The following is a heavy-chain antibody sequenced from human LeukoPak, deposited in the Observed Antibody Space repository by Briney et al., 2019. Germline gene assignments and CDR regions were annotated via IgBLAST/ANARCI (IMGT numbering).Heavy chain of an antibody. V-gene: IGHV1-24*01. J-gene: IGHJ4*02. CDR1: GYTVTEIS. D-gene: IGHD3-3*01. CDR3: ADFYTTSGFFY. CDR2: LDGENDQK. Sequence: ASVKVSCKVSGYTVTEISIHWVRQSPGKGLEWMGGLDGENDQKVYAQQFQDRVTMSEDTSTDIAYMELSNLQSEDTAVYSCADFYTTSGFFYWGQGTLVTVSS.